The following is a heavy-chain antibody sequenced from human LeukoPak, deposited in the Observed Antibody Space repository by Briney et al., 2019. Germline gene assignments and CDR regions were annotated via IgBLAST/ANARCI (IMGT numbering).Heavy chain of an antibody. CDR3: ARHLHSSSWYEGHFDY. Sequence: GESLKISCKGSGYSFTSYWIGWVRQMPGKGLEWMGIIYPGDSDTRYSPSFQGQVTISADKSISTAYLQWSSLKASDTAMYYCARHLHSSSWYEGHFDYWGQGTLVTVSS. D-gene: IGHD6-13*01. CDR2: IYPGDSDT. J-gene: IGHJ4*02. CDR1: GYSFTSYW. V-gene: IGHV5-51*01.